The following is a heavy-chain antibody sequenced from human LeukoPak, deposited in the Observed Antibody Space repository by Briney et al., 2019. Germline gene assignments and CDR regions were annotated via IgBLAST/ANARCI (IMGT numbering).Heavy chain of an antibody. D-gene: IGHD4-23*01. J-gene: IGHJ4*02. CDR3: AKYGGNFDY. V-gene: IGHV3-30*18. Sequence: GGSLRLSCAASGFTFSSYGMHWVRQAPGKGLEWVAVISYDGSNKYYADSVKGRFTISRDNSKNTLYLQMNSLRAEDTAVYYCAKYGGNFDYWGQGTLVTVSS. CDR2: ISYDGSNK. CDR1: GFTFSSYG.